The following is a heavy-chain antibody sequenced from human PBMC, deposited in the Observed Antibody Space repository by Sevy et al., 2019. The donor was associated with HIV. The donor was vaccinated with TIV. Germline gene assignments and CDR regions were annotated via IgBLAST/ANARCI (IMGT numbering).Heavy chain of an antibody. J-gene: IGHJ3*02. CDR1: GFIFSNYW. Sequence: GGSLRLSCAVSGFIFSNYWMSWVRQAPGKGLEWVANINEDRSEKYYVGSVKGRFTISRDNARNSLYLEMNNLRTEDTAVYYCASSVNSGWSGAFDIWGQGTMVTVSS. V-gene: IGHV3-7*01. D-gene: IGHD6-19*01. CDR3: ASSVNSGWSGAFDI. CDR2: INEDRSEK.